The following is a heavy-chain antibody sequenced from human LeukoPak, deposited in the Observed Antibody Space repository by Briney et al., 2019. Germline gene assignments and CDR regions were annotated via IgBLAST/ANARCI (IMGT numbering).Heavy chain of an antibody. Sequence: SETLSLTCTVSGGSISIYYWSWIRQPPGKGLEWIGYIYYSGSTNYNPSLKSRVTISVDTSKNQFSLKLSSVTAADTAVYYCARGFYDFWSGYPYYYGMDVWGQGTTVTVSS. CDR2: IYYSGST. V-gene: IGHV4-59*01. CDR1: GGSISIYY. J-gene: IGHJ6*02. CDR3: ARGFYDFWSGYPYYYGMDV. D-gene: IGHD3-3*01.